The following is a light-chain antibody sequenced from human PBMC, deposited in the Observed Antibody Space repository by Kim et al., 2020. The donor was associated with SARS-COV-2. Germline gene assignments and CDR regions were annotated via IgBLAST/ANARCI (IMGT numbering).Light chain of an antibody. V-gene: IGKV1-9*01. CDR2: AAS. J-gene: IGKJ5*01. Sequence: ASVGDRVTITCRASQGISTFLAWSQQKLGKAPKVLIYAASTLQSGVPSRFSGSGSGTDFTLTISSLQPEDFATYYCQQLNTYPITFGQGTRREIK. CDR1: QGISTF. CDR3: QQLNTYPIT.